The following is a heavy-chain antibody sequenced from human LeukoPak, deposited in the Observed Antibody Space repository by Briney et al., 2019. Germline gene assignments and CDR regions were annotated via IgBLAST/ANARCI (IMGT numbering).Heavy chain of an antibody. V-gene: IGHV1-2*02. CDR1: GYTFTGYY. J-gene: IGHJ3*02. CDR2: INPNSGGT. Sequence: PGASVKVSCKASGYTFTGYYMHWVRQAPGQGLERMGWINPNSGGTNYAQKFQGRVTMTRDTSISTAYMELSRLRSDDTAVYYCATVGKRITFLGVVKGPNDVFDIWGKGKMVTV. CDR3: ATVGKRITFLGVVKGPNDVFDI. D-gene: IGHD3-3*01.